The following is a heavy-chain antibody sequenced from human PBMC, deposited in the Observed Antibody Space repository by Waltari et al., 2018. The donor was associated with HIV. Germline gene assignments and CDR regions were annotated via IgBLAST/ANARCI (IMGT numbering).Heavy chain of an antibody. J-gene: IGHJ4*02. CDR3: ARDADGVFDY. Sequence: QVQLVESGGGVVQPGRSLRLSCAASGFTFSSYAMHWVRQAPGKVLEWVAVISYDGSNKYYADSVKGRFTISRDNSKNTLYLQMNSLRAEDTAVYYCARDADGVFDYWGQGTLVTVSS. V-gene: IGHV3-30*01. CDR2: ISYDGSNK. CDR1: GFTFSSYA.